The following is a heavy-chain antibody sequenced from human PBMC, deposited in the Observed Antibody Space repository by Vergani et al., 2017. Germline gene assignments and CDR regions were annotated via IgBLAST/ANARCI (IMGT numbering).Heavy chain of an antibody. Sequence: QLQLQESGSGLVQPSQTLSLTWAVSGGSISSGGYYWSWIRQPPGKGLEWIGEINHSGSTNYNPSLKSRVTISVDTSKNQFSLKLSSVTAADTAVYYCARGRIAARPVYFDYWGQGTLVTVSS. CDR2: INHSGST. V-gene: IGHV4-30-2*01. CDR1: GGSISSGGYY. CDR3: ARGRIAARPVYFDY. J-gene: IGHJ4*02. D-gene: IGHD6-6*01.